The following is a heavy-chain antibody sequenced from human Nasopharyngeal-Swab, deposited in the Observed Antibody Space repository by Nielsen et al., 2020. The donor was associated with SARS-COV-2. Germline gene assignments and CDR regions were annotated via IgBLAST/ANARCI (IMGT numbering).Heavy chain of an antibody. D-gene: IGHD3-3*01. CDR2: ISGDGDSA. J-gene: IGHJ3*01. CDR3: AKPFWSGYYSGDSFDF. V-gene: IGHV3-43*02. Sequence: VRQAPGKGLEWVSLISGDGDSASYRDSVKGRFTISRGNNKNSLYLQMNSLTVEDTALYYCAKPFWSGYYSGDSFDFWGQGTMVTVSS.